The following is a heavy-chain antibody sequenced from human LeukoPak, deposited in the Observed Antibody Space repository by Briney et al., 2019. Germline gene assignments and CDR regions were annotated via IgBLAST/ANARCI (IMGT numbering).Heavy chain of an antibody. CDR1: GGSISSGSYY. CDR2: IYTSGST. CDR3: AREGVNTVVDY. Sequence: PSETLSLTCTVSGGSISSGSYYWSWIRQPAGKGLEWIGRIYTSGSTNYNPSLKSRVTISVDTSKNQFSLKLSSVTAADTAVYYCAREGVNTVVDYWGQGTLVTVSS. V-gene: IGHV4-61*02. J-gene: IGHJ4*02. D-gene: IGHD4-23*01.